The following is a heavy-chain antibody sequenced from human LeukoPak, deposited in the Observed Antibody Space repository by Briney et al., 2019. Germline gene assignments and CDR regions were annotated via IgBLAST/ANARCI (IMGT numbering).Heavy chain of an antibody. D-gene: IGHD6-19*01. V-gene: IGHV4-39*01. CDR3: ARLGIAVAGTDY. J-gene: IGHJ4*02. Sequence: SETLSLTCTVSGGSISCSSYYWGWIRQPPGKGLEWIGSIYYSGSTYYNPSLKSRVTISVDTSKNQFSLKLSSVTAADTAVYYCARLGIAVAGTDYWGQGTLVTVSS. CDR2: IYYSGST. CDR1: GGSISCSSYY.